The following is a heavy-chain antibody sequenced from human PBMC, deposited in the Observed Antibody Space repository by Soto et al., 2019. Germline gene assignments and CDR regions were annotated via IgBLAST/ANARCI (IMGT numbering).Heavy chain of an antibody. D-gene: IGHD3-3*01. J-gene: IGHJ4*02. CDR2: IYYRGSS. CDR3: ARNKILERVLEY. CDR1: VDSSISNNYY. V-gene: IGHV4-39*01. Sequence: SDTLSLTCTFSVDSSISNNYYLCFIRQPPGKGLEWIGNIYYRGSSYYIPSLQSRVIMSVDTSKKQFSLKLSSVSAADTAVYYCARNKILERVLEYWGKGNKLNVSS.